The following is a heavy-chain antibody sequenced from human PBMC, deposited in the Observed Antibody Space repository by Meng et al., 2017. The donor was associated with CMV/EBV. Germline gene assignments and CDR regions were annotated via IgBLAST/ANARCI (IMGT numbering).Heavy chain of an antibody. CDR3: TREYYDFWSGYGWADY. J-gene: IGHJ4*02. V-gene: IGHV3-49*04. Sequence: GESLKISCTASGFTFGDYTMNWVRQAPGKGLEWVGFIRSKAYGGTTKYAASVKGRFTISRDDSKSIAYLQMNSLKTEDTAVYYCTREYYDFWSGYGWADYWGQGTLVTVSS. CDR2: IRSKAYGGTT. D-gene: IGHD3-3*01. CDR1: GFTFGDYT.